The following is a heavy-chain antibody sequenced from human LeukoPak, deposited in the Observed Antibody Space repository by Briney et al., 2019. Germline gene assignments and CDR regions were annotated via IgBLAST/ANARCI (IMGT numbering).Heavy chain of an antibody. CDR2: INHSGST. J-gene: IGHJ2*01. V-gene: IGHV4-34*01. CDR3: ARAFRARYFDL. CDR1: GGSFSGYY. Sequence: SETLSLTCAVYGGSFSGYYWSWIRQPPGEGLEWIGEINHSGSTYYNPSLKGRVTISVDTSKNQFSLKLSSVTAADTAVYYCARAFRARYFDLWGRGTLVTVSS. D-gene: IGHD2/OR15-2a*01.